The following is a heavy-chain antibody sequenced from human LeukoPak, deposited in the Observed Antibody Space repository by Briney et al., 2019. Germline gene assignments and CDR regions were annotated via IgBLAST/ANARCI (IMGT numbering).Heavy chain of an antibody. Sequence: PGGSLSPPWPASGFAFGTYAMSWVRQAQGMGLEWVSSISADGQVTYYADSVEGRFTVSRDNSKSTLYLQLNSLRAEDTATYYCARDPYNTILYRLAHWGQGTLVTVSS. CDR1: GFAFGTYA. J-gene: IGHJ4*02. D-gene: IGHD3-10*01. CDR3: ARDPYNTILYRLAH. V-gene: IGHV3-23*01. CDR2: ISADGQVT.